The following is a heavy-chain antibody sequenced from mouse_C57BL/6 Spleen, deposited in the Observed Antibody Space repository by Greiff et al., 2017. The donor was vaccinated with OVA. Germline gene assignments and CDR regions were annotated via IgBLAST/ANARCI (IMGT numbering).Heavy chain of an antibody. CDR2: ISGGGGNT. V-gene: IGHV5-9*01. CDR1: GFTFSSYT. J-gene: IGHJ2*01. CDR3: ARLYDGYYVDY. D-gene: IGHD2-3*01. Sequence: EVHLVESGGGLVKPGGSLKLSCAASGFTFSSYTMSWVRQTPEKRLEWVATISGGGGNTYYPDSVKGRFTISRDNAKNTLYLQMSSLRSEDTALYYCARLYDGYYVDYWGQGTTLTVSS.